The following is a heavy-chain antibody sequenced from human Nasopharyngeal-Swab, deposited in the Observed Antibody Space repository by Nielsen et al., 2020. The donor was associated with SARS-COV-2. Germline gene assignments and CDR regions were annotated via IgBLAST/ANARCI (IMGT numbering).Heavy chain of an antibody. V-gene: IGHV3-7*03. J-gene: IGHJ4*02. CDR2: IKQDGSER. Sequence: GGSLRLSCAASGFNFNNYWMSWVRQAPGKGLEWVANIKQDGSERHYLESVRGRFTISRDNAKNSVFLQMHNLRAEDTAVYYCTKDHVRGWQLDSWGQGTLVTVSS. CDR3: TKDHVRGWQLDS. CDR1: GFNFNNYW. D-gene: IGHD6-19*01.